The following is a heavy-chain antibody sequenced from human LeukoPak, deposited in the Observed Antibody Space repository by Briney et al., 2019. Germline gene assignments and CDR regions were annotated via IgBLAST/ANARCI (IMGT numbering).Heavy chain of an antibody. V-gene: IGHV1-69*05. CDR3: ARAQNYDFWSSFDP. CDR2: IIPIFVTA. D-gene: IGHD3-3*01. Sequence: GASVKVSCKPSGGTFSSYAISWVRQAPGQGLEWMGGIIPIFVTANYAQKFQGRVTITTDESTSTAYMELSSLRSEDTAVYYCARAQNYDFWSSFDPWGQGTLVTVSS. J-gene: IGHJ5*02. CDR1: GGTFSSYA.